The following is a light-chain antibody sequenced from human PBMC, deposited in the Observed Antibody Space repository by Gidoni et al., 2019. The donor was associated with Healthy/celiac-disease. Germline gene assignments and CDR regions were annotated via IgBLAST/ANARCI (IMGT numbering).Light chain of an antibody. CDR2: KDS. CDR3: QSADSSGTYV. V-gene: IGLV3-25*03. CDR1: ALPKQY. J-gene: IGLJ1*01. Sequence: YELTQPPSVSVSPGQTARITCSGDALPKQYAYWYQQKPGQAPVLVIYKDSERPSGIPERFSGSSSGTTVTLTISGVQAEDEADYYCQSADSSGTYVFGTGTKVTVL.